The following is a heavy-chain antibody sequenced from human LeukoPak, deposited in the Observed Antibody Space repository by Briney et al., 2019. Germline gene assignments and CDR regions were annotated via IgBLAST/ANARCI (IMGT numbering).Heavy chain of an antibody. CDR2: ISYDGSNK. CDR1: GFTFSSYA. V-gene: IGHV3-30-3*01. CDR3: ARLEIVGAPDFDY. J-gene: IGHJ4*02. D-gene: IGHD1-26*01. Sequence: GGSLRLSCAASGFTFSSYAMHWVRQAPGKGLEWVAVISYDGSNKYYADSVKGRFTISRDNAKNSLYLQMNSLRAEDTAVYYCARLEIVGAPDFDYWGQGTLVTVSS.